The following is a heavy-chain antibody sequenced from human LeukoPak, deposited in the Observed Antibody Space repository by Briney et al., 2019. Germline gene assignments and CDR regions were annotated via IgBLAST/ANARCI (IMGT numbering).Heavy chain of an antibody. V-gene: IGHV3-23*01. CDR1: GFTFSSFP. CDR2: IGGNGGGT. J-gene: IGHJ4*02. Sequence: GGSLRLSCAASGFTFSSFPMGWVRQAPGTGLEWVSIIGGNGGGTYYADSVKGRFTISRDNSKNTLNSLRAEDTAVYLCAKERATTTSFDYWGQGTLVTVSS. D-gene: IGHD4-11*01. CDR3: AKERATTTSFDY.